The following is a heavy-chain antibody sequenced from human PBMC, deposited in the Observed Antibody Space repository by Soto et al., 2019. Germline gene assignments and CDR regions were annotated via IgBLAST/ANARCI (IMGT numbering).Heavy chain of an antibody. Sequence: SETLSLTCTVSGGSISSYYWSWIRQPPGKGLEWIGYIFYSGSTNYNPSLKSRVTISVDTSKNQFSLKLSSVTAADTAVYYCARAYGIDAFDFWGQGTMVTVSS. D-gene: IGHD4-17*01. CDR1: GGSISSYY. CDR3: ARAYGIDAFDF. J-gene: IGHJ3*01. V-gene: IGHV4-59*08. CDR2: IFYSGST.